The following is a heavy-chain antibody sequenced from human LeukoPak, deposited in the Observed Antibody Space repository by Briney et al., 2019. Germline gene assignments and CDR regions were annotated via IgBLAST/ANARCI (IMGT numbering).Heavy chain of an antibody. J-gene: IGHJ4*02. CDR1: GGSISSGDYY. Sequence: SETLCLTCTVSGGSISSGDYYWSWIRQPPGKGLEWIGYIYYSGSTYYNPSLKRRVTISVDTSKNQFSLKLSSVTAADTAVYYCARDSGTGRYGGYLHFDYWGQGTLVTVSS. CDR3: ARDSGTGRYGGYLHFDY. D-gene: IGHD5-12*01. V-gene: IGHV4-30-4*08. CDR2: IYYSGST.